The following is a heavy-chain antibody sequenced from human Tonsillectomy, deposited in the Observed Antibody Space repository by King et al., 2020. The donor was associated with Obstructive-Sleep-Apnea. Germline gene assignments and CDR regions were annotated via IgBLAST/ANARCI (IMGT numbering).Heavy chain of an antibody. CDR2: ISSISSYI. CDR1: GFTFSSYS. CDR3: ALISLDDGYNLPAFDI. V-gene: IGHV3-21*01. Sequence: VQLVESGGGLVKPGGSLRLSCAASGFTFSSYSMNWVRQAPGKGLEWVSSISSISSYIYYADSVKGRFTISRENAKKSLYLQMNSLRAEDTAVYYCALISLDDGYNLPAFDIWGQGTMVTVSS. D-gene: IGHD5-24*01. J-gene: IGHJ3*02.